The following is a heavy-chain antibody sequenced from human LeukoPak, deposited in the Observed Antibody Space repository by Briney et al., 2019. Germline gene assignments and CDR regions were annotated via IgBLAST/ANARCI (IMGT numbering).Heavy chain of an antibody. J-gene: IGHJ4*02. CDR2: ISSSGSTI. V-gene: IGHV3-48*03. CDR1: GFTFSSYE. Sequence: GGSPRLSCAASGFTFSSYEMNWVRQAPGKGLEWVSYISSSGSTIYYADSVKGRFTISRDNAKNSLYLQMNSLRAEDTAVYYCARDSAVYCSGGSCYSPHFDYWGQGTLVTVSS. CDR3: ARDSAVYCSGGSCYSPHFDY. D-gene: IGHD2-15*01.